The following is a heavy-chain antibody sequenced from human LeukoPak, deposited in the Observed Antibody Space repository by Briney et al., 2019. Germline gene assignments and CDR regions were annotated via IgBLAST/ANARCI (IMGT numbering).Heavy chain of an antibody. CDR2: IRYDGSNK. D-gene: IGHD3-22*01. V-gene: IGHV3-30*02. Sequence: GGSLRLSCAASGFTFSSYGMHWVRQAPGKGLEWVAFIRYDGSNKYYADSVKGRFTISRDNSKNTLYLQMNSLRAEDTALYYCAKTRSPYDSSGYRAFDIWGQGTMVTVSS. CDR1: GFTFSSYG. CDR3: AKTRSPYDSSGYRAFDI. J-gene: IGHJ3*02.